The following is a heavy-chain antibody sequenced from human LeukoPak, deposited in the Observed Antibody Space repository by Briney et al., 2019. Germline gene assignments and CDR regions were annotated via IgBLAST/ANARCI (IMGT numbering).Heavy chain of an antibody. J-gene: IGHJ3*02. D-gene: IGHD2-15*01. CDR3: ARGCGGGSCYEAVAFDI. Sequence: GGSLRLSCAASGFTFSSYEMNWVRQAPGKGLEWVSYISHTGGTMDYADSVKGRFTISRDNAKNSLYLQMNSLRAEDTAVYYCARGCGGGSCYEAVAFDIWGQGTMVTVSS. V-gene: IGHV3-48*03. CDR2: ISHTGGTM. CDR1: GFTFSSYE.